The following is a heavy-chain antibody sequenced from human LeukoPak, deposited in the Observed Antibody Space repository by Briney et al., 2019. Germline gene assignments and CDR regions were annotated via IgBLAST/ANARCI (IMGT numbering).Heavy chain of an antibody. Sequence: GGSLRLSCAASEFSVGSNYMTWVRQAPGEGLGWVSLIYSGGSTYYADSVKGRFTISRDNSKNTLYLQMNSLRAEDTAVYYCWRGLSGYHNPGGQGTLVTVSS. V-gene: IGHV3-66*01. CDR3: WRGLSGYHNP. CDR2: IYSGGST. D-gene: IGHD5-12*01. J-gene: IGHJ4*02. CDR1: EFSVGSNY.